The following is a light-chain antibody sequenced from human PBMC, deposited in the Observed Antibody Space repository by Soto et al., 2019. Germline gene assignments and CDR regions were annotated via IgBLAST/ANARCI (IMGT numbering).Light chain of an antibody. V-gene: IGKV4-1*01. CDR1: QSVLYSSNNKNY. CDR2: WAS. CDR3: EQYESTPPT. J-gene: IGKJ2*01. Sequence: DIVMTQSPDSLAVSLGERATINCKSSQSVLYSSNNKNYLAWYQQRPGQPPKLLIYWASTRESGVPDRFSGSGSGTDFTLTISSLQAEDVAVYYGEQYESTPPTFGHGTKLEIK.